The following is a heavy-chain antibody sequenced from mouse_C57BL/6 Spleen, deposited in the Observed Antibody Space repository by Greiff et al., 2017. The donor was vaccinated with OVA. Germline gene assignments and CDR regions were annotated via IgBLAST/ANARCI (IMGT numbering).Heavy chain of an antibody. CDR1: GYAFSSSW. J-gene: IGHJ2*01. D-gene: IGHD2-3*01. CDR3: ARDRDGYY. V-gene: IGHV1-82*01. Sequence: VKLQESGPELVKPGASVKISCKASGYAFSSSWMNWVKQRPGKGLEWIGRIYPGDGDTNYNGKFKGKATLTADKSSSTAYMQLSSLTSEDSAVYFCARDRDGYYWGQGTTLTVSS. CDR2: IYPGDGDT.